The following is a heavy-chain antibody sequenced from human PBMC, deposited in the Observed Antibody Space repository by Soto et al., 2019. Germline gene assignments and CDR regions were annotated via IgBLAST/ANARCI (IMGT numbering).Heavy chain of an antibody. D-gene: IGHD3-16*01. CDR3: ARGGAPYVWFNEF. CDR1: GGLFSSFA. J-gene: IGHJ4*02. Sequence: SVKVSCKDSGGLFSSFAISWVRQAPGQGLEWLGGVIPVFGTTNYAEKFQGRVTITADESTNTAYMELSSLRSGDTAVYYCARGGAPYVWFNEFWGQGTLVTVSS. CDR2: VIPVFGTT. V-gene: IGHV1-69*13.